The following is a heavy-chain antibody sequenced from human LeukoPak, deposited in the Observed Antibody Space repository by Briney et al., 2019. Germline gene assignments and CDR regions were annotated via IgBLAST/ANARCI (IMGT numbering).Heavy chain of an antibody. J-gene: IGHJ4*02. V-gene: IGHV5-51*01. D-gene: IGHD3-22*01. CDR1: GYSFTTYW. Sequence: GESLKISCKASGYSFTTYWIGWVRQMPGKGLEWMGIIYPADSTAHYSPSFQGQVTISVDKSINTAYLQWSRLKASDTAMYYCARRYDSSGYFTYWGQGTLVTVSS. CDR2: IYPADSTA. CDR3: ARRYDSSGYFTY.